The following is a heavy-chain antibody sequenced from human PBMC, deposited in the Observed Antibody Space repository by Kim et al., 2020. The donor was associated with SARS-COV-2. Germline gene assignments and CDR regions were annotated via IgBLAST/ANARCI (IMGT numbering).Heavy chain of an antibody. CDR2: GST. V-gene: IGHV4-59*09. D-gene: IGHD6-19*01. Sequence: GSTNYNPSLKSRVTISVDMSKNQLSLKLSSVTAADTAVYYCARGGWYAAYWGQGTLVSVSS. CDR3: ARGGWYAAY. J-gene: IGHJ4*02.